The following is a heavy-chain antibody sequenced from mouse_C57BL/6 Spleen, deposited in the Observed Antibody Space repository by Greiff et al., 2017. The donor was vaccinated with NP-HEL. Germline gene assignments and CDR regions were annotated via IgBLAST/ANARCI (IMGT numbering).Heavy chain of an antibody. Sequence: VQLVESGAELVKPGASVKISCKASGYAFSSYWMNWVKQRPGKGLEWIGQIYPGDGDTNYNGKFKGKATLTADKSSSTAYMQLSSLTSEDSAVYFCARYPYYYGSSYGYAMDYWGQGTSVTVSS. J-gene: IGHJ4*01. CDR3: ARYPYYYGSSYGYAMDY. V-gene: IGHV1-80*01. CDR1: GYAFSSYW. D-gene: IGHD1-1*01. CDR2: IYPGDGDT.